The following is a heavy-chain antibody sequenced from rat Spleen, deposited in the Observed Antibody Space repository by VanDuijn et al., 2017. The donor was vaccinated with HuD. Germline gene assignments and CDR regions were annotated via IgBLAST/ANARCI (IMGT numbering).Heavy chain of an antibody. V-gene: IGHV5-7*01. CDR1: GFTFSDYN. CDR2: ISYDGTRA. Sequence: EVQLVESGGGLVQPGRSMKLSCAASGFTFSDYNMAWVRQAPKKGLEWVATISYDGTRAHYRDSVKGRFTISRDDAKSTLNLQMDSLRSEDTATYYCASQLLYWYFDFWGPGTMVTVSS. J-gene: IGHJ1*01. CDR3: ASQLLYWYFDF. D-gene: IGHD1-1*01.